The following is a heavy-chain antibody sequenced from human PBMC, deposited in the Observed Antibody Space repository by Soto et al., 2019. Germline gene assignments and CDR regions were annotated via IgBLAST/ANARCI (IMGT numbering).Heavy chain of an antibody. CDR3: AKGKTIFGVVVVSEY. V-gene: IGHV3-30*18. Sequence: GGSLRLSCAVSGFVFSSYDMHWVRQAPGKGLEWVAVISNDGSNKDYADSVKGRFTISRDNSKITLYLQMNGLRAEDTAVYYCAKGKTIFGVVVVSEYWGRGTLVTVSS. D-gene: IGHD3-3*01. CDR1: GFVFSSYD. CDR2: ISNDGSNK. J-gene: IGHJ4*01.